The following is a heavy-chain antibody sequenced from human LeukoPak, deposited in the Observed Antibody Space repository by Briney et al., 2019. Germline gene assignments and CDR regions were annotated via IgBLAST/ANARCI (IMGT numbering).Heavy chain of an antibody. Sequence: PRGSLRLSCAASGFTSSSYEMNWVRQAPGKGLEWVSYISSSGSTIYYADSVKGRFTISRDSSKNTLYLQMNSLRAEDTAVYYCARILDSAWGELGYWGQGTLVTVSS. J-gene: IGHJ4*02. D-gene: IGHD6-19*01. CDR1: GFTSSSYE. V-gene: IGHV3-48*03. CDR2: ISSSGSTI. CDR3: ARILDSAWGELGY.